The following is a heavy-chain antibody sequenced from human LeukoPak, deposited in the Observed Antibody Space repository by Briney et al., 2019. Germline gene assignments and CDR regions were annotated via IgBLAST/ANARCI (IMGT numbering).Heavy chain of an antibody. CDR1: GGSISSYY. J-gene: IGHJ5*02. CDR3: ARDLYSSGWAAPWFDP. Sequence: SETLSLTCTVSGGSISSYYWSWIRQPAGKGLEWIGRIYTSGSTNYNSSLKSRVTMSVDTSKNQFSLKLSSVTAADTAVYYCARDLYSSGWAAPWFDPWGQGTLVTVSS. D-gene: IGHD6-19*01. CDR2: IYTSGST. V-gene: IGHV4-4*07.